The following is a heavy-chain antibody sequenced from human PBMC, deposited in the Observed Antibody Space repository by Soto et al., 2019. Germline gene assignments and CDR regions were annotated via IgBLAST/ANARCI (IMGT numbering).Heavy chain of an antibody. V-gene: IGHV3-48*02. CDR1: GFIFSSYS. CDR2: MSSSSNII. J-gene: IGHJ4*02. D-gene: IGHD6-19*01. CDR3: ARAAYSSGWYVDY. Sequence: EVQLVESGGGLVQPGGSLRLSCAASGFIFSSYSMNWVRQAPGKGLEWVSYMSSSSNIINYADSVKGRFTNSRDNAKNSLYLQMDSLRDEDKGVYYCARAAYSSGWYVDYWGQGILVTVSS.